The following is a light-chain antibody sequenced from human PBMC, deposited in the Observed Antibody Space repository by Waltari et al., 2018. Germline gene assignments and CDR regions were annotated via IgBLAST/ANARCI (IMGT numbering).Light chain of an antibody. CDR2: TAT. CDR3: ALYMGSGIWV. V-gene: IGLV8-61*01. CDR1: SGSLSTPSY. J-gene: IGLJ3*02. Sequence: QTVVTQEPSLSVSPGGTVTLTFALSSGSLSTPSYATWHQPTPGQAHRTVVYTATSCASGVPDRFSGSVLGNTAALTITGAQAEDESDYYGALYMGSGIWVFGGGTRLTVL.